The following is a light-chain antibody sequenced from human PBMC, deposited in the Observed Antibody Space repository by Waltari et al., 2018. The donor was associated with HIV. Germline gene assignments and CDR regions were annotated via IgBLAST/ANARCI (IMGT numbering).Light chain of an antibody. CDR3: MQRIQLLYT. CDR1: HSLLHRDGKTY. CDR2: EVS. J-gene: IGKJ2*01. Sequence: LVMTQTPISLSVTPGQPASISCKSSHSLLHRDGKTYLYWYLQKPGQPPQLLMYEVSHRFSGVPGRFSGTGSGTNFTLEISRVEAADVGVYYCMQRIQLLYTFGQGTKLELK. V-gene: IGKV2D-29*01.